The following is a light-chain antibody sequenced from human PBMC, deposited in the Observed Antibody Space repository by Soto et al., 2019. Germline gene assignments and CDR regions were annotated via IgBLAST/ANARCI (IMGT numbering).Light chain of an antibody. V-gene: IGKV1-27*01. CDR3: QEYNSAPWT. Sequence: DIQMTQSPSSLSASVGDRVTITCRASQGISNYLAWYQQQPGKVPNLLIYVASTLQSGVPSRFSGSGSGPDFTLTISSLQPEDVATYYCQEYNSAPWTFGQGTKVEIK. CDR2: VAS. J-gene: IGKJ1*01. CDR1: QGISNY.